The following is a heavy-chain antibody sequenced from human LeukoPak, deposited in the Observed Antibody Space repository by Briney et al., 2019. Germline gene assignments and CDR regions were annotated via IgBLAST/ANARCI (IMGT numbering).Heavy chain of an antibody. V-gene: IGHV4-31*03. CDR1: GGSISSGGYY. Sequence: SETLSLTCTVSGGSISSGGYYWSWIRQHPGKGLEWIGYIYYSGSTYYNPSLKSRFTISVDTSKNQFSLKLSSVTAADTAVYYCARDRAGTFDYWGQGTLVTVSS. CDR2: IYYSGST. D-gene: IGHD1-7*01. CDR3: ARDRAGTFDY. J-gene: IGHJ4*02.